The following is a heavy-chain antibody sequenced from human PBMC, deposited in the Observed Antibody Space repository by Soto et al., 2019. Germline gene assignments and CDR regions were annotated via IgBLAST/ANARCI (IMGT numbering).Heavy chain of an antibody. CDR2: INLSGST. CDR1: GGTFSGYY. D-gene: IGHD5-12*01. CDR3: ARGPMLVNIGTYFDY. Sequence: QVQLQHWGAGLLKPSETMSLTCAVYGGTFSGYYWSWIRQPPGKGLKWIGEINLSGSTNYIPSQNSRVTISVDTSKNQFCLKLSSVTAADTAVYYCARGPMLVNIGTYFDYWGQGTLLTVSS. J-gene: IGHJ4*02. V-gene: IGHV4-34*01.